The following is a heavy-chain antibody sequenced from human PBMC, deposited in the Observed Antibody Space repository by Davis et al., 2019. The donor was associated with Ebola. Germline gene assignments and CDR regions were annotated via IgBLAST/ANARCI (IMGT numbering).Heavy chain of an antibody. J-gene: IGHJ4*02. CDR2: ISSSVGTT. D-gene: IGHD3-10*01. V-gene: IGHV3-23*01. Sequence: PGGSLRLSCAASGFTFSSYAMSWVRQAPGKGLEWVSIISSSVGTTYYADSVKGRFTISRDNSKSTLYLLMSSLKAEDTAVYFCAKDPVRGVPNYFDSWGQGTLVTVSS. CDR1: GFTFSSYA. CDR3: AKDPVRGVPNYFDS.